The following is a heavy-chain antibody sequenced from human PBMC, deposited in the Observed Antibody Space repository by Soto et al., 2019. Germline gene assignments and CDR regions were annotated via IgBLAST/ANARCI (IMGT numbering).Heavy chain of an antibody. V-gene: IGHV2-26*01. CDR3: ARRQLTVAVRPWFDP. Sequence: QVTLKESGPVLVKPTATLTLRCTVSGLSITDSEMGVSWIRQPPGPPLEWLAHIDSSGEKSYRTFLKSRLAISKDTSKSQIVLTMTNMDPADTATYYCARRQLTVAVRPWFDPWGQGIPVTVSS. J-gene: IGHJ5*02. D-gene: IGHD2-15*01. CDR1: GLSITDSEMG. CDR2: IDSSGEK.